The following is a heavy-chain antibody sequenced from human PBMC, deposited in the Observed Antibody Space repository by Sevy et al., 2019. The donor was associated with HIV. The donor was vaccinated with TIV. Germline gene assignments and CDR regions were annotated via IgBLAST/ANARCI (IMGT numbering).Heavy chain of an antibody. J-gene: IGHJ4*02. CDR1: GFTFTNYA. CDR3: AKLPSTVMFREKGY. CDR2: ISDSGDTT. D-gene: IGHD3-10*01. V-gene: IGHV3-23*01. Sequence: GGSLRLSCAASGFTFTNYAMNWVRQAPGKGLEWVSGISDSGDTTHYAESVKGRFTSSRDNSKNPASQQMSSLRAEDTAIYYCAKLPSTVMFREKGYWGQGTRVTVSS.